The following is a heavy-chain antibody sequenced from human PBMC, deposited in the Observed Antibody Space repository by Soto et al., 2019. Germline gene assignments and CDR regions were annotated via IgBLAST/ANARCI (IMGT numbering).Heavy chain of an antibody. CDR2: IHYAGST. CDR1: GGSIYSSDYY. D-gene: IGHD2-2*02. CDR3: ATYTSASANN. J-gene: IGHJ1*01. Sequence: SETLSLTCTVSGGSIYSSDYYWGWIRQPPGKGLEWIGTIHYAGSTYYSTSLKSRVTISVATSRNQFSLKLTSLTAADTAVYYCATYTSASANNGGQGTLVNVST. V-gene: IGHV4-39*01.